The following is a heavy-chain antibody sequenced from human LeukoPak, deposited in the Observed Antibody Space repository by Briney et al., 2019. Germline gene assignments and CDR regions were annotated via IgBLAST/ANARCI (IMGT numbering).Heavy chain of an antibody. V-gene: IGHV4-4*07. D-gene: IGHD3-3*01. CDR2: IYTSVST. CDR1: GGSISSYY. Sequence: SETLSLTCTVSGGSISSYYWSWIRQPAGKGLEWIGRIYTSVSTNYNPSLKSRVTMSVDTSKNQFSLKLSSVTAADTAVYYCARGAERYDFWSGYYKDWSDPWGQGTLVTVSS. CDR3: ARGAERYDFWSGYYKDWSDP. J-gene: IGHJ5*02.